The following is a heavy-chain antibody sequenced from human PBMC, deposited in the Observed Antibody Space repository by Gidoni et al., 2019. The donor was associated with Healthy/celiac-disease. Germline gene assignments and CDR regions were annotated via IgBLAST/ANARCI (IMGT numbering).Heavy chain of an antibody. CDR2: ISSSSSYI. CDR3: ARDPIAVAGKYNWFDP. CDR1: GLTFSSYS. J-gene: IGHJ5*02. V-gene: IGHV3-21*01. Sequence: EVQLLESGGGLVKPGGSLRLSCAASGLTFSSYSMNWVRQAPGKGLEWVSSISSSSSYIYYADSVKGRFTISRDNAKNSLYLQMNSLRAEDTAVYYCARDPIAVAGKYNWFDPWGQGTLVTVSS. D-gene: IGHD6-19*01.